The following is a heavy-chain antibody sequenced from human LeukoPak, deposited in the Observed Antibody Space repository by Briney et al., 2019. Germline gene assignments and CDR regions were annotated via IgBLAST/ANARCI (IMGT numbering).Heavy chain of an antibody. D-gene: IGHD2-2*01. CDR3: ARAHLPAAMIWWFDP. V-gene: IGHV3-23*01. CDR1: GFTFSSYA. J-gene: IGHJ5*02. Sequence: GGSLRLSCAASGFTFSSYAMSWVRQAPGKGLEWVSAISGSGGSTYNADSVKGRFTISRDNAKNSLYLQMNSLRAEDTAVYYCARAHLPAAMIWWFDPWGQGTLVTVSS. CDR2: ISGSGGST.